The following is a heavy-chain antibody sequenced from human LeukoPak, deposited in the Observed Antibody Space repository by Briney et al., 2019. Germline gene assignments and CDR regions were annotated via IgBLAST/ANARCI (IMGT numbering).Heavy chain of an antibody. D-gene: IGHD3-3*01. CDR1: GFPLSTSGMC. J-gene: IGHJ3*02. CDR3: ARMQSAYDAFDI. CDR2: IYWDDDK. Sequence: SGPALVKPTQTLTLTCTFSGFPLSTSGMCVSWIRQPPGKALEWLALIYWDDDKYYSTSLKTRLTISKDTSKNQVVVTMTNMDPVDTATYYCARMQSAYDAFDIWGQGTMVTVSS. V-gene: IGHV2-70*01.